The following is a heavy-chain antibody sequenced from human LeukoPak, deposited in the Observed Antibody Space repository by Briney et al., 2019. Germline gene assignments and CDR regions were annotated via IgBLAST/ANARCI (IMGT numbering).Heavy chain of an antibody. Sequence: PSETLSLTSTVPVYSITGGYSWGWTRQPPGKGLEWIGGIYHSGSTYYNPSLKSRVTISVDTSKNQFSLKLSSVTAADTAVYYCARSGFDEETGYYYMDVWGKGTTVTVSS. CDR1: VYSITGGYS. V-gene: IGHV4-38-2*02. D-gene: IGHD5-12*01. J-gene: IGHJ6*03. CDR2: IYHSGST. CDR3: ARSGFDEETGYYYMDV.